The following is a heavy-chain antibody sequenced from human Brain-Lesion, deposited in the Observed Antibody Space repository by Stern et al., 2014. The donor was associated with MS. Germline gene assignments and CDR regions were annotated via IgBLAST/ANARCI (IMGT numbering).Heavy chain of an antibody. J-gene: IGHJ6*02. Sequence: QVQLVQSGAEVKKPGASGKVSCKTSGYIFTGYYIHWVRQAPGQGLEWMAWMKPNTGGTKYAQKFQGRVTMSRDTSISTAYVELSSLTSDDTAVYYCARDQRGITIFGVVTDYYYLGMDVWGQGTTVTVSS. CDR1: GYIFTGYY. CDR3: ARDQRGITIFGVVTDYYYLGMDV. D-gene: IGHD3-3*01. V-gene: IGHV1-2*02. CDR2: MKPNTGGT.